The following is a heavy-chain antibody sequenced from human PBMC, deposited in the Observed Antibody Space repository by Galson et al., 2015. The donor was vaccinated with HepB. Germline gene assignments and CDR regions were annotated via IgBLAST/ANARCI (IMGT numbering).Heavy chain of an antibody. CDR1: GFTFSSHS. CDR2: ISGSSGSPDII. D-gene: IGHD3-22*01. Sequence: SLRLSCAASGFTFSSHSMYWIRQAPGKGLEWVSYISGSSGSPDIIYYADSVKGRFTISRDNVKSSLYLQMDSLNVEDTATYYCARGSTSGYPDWFDPWGQGTLVIVSS. J-gene: IGHJ5*02. CDR3: ARGSTSGYPDWFDP. V-gene: IGHV3-48*01.